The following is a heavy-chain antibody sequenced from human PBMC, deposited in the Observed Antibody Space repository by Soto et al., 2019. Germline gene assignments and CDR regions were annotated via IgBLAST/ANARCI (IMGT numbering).Heavy chain of an antibody. CDR1: GGTFNNYA. CDR2: IIPIFRRT. J-gene: IGHJ4*02. V-gene: IGHV1-69*06. Sequence: VQLVQSGAEVKKPGSSVKVSCRASGGTFNNYAISWVRQAPGQGREWMGGIIPIFRRTDYAQKFQGRDTITADKSPRTAYLESRSLRSEDTAIYYGARAEVGGTTPIDYLGQGTLVTVSS. D-gene: IGHD1-26*01. CDR3: ARAEVGGTTPIDY.